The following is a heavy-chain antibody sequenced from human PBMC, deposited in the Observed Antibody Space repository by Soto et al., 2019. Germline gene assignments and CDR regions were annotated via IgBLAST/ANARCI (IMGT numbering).Heavy chain of an antibody. CDR2: IYSGGST. Sequence: TGGSLRLSCAASGFTVSSNYMSWVRQAPGKGLEWVSVIYSGGSTYYADSVKGRFTISRDNSKNTLYLQMNSLRAEDTAVYYCARLNGEWSLRADAFDIWGQGTMVTVSS. V-gene: IGHV3-53*01. D-gene: IGHD3-3*01. J-gene: IGHJ3*02. CDR3: ARLNGEWSLRADAFDI. CDR1: GFTVSSNY.